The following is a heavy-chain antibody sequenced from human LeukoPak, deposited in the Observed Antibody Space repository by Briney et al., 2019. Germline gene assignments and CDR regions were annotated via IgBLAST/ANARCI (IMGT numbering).Heavy chain of an antibody. CDR2: IYYSGYT. V-gene: IGHV4-39*01. D-gene: IGHD3-10*01. Sequence: SETLSLTCTVSGGSIRSSTYYWGWIRQPPGKGLEWIGSIYYSGYTYYNPSLESRVTISVDTSKNQFSLKLRSVTAADTAIYYCAKHYMGSSYNHGLDCWGQGTLVTVSS. J-gene: IGHJ4*02. CDR3: AKHYMGSSYNHGLDC. CDR1: GGSIRSSTYY.